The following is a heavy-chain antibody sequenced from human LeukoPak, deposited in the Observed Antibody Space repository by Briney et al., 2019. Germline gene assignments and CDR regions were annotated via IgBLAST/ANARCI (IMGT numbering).Heavy chain of an antibody. Sequence: GESLKISCKGSGYSFTSYWIGWVRPMPGKGLEWMGIFSPGDSDTRYSPSFQGQVTISADKSISTAHLQWSSLKASDTAMYYCARSPHYDSLFDYWGQGTLVTVSS. CDR1: GYSFTSYW. V-gene: IGHV5-51*01. CDR3: ARSPHYDSLFDY. J-gene: IGHJ4*02. CDR2: FSPGDSDT. D-gene: IGHD3-22*01.